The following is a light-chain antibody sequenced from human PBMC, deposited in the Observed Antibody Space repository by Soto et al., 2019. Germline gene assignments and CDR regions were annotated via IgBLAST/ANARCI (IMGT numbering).Light chain of an antibody. Sequence: DIQMTQSPSTLSASVGDRVTITCRASQSISSWLAWYQQKPGKDPKLLIYKASSLESGVRSRFSRSVSRTEFPLTSSNLQPDYFPTYYSQQKNSYLWTFGQVTKVEIK. V-gene: IGKV1-5*03. CDR1: QSISSW. CDR3: QQKNSYLWT. J-gene: IGKJ1*01. CDR2: KAS.